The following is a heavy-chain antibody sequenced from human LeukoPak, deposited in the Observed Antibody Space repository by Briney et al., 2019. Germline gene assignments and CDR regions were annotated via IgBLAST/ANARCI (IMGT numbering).Heavy chain of an antibody. J-gene: IGHJ3*02. CDR2: IIPILGIA. D-gene: IGHD2-2*01. V-gene: IGHV1-69*02. CDR3: ARLHHADFHCSSTSCYSDAFDI. CDR1: GGTFSSYT. Sequence: ASVKVSCKASGGTFSSYTMSWVRQAPGQGLEWMGRIIPILGIANYAQKFQGRVTITGDKSTSTAYMELSSLRSEDTAVYYCARLHHADFHCSSTSCYSDAFDIWGQGTMVTVSS.